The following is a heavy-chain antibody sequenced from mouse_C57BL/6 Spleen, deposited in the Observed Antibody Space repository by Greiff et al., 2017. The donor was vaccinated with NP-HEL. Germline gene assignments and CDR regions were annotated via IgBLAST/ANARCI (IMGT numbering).Heavy chain of an antibody. J-gene: IGHJ1*03. D-gene: IGHD1-1*01. Sequence: EVKLQESGPGLVKPSQSLSLSCSVTGYSFTSGYYWNWIRQFPGNQLEWMGYISYDGSTNYNPSLKNRISITRDTSKNQFFLKLNSVTTEDTATYYCASLTTVVWYFDVWGTGTTVTVSS. CDR3: ASLTTVVWYFDV. CDR1: GYSFTSGYY. CDR2: ISYDGST. V-gene: IGHV3-6*01.